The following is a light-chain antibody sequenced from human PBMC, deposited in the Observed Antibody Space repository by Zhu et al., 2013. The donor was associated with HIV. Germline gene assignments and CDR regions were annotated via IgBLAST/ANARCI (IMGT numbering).Light chain of an antibody. J-gene: IGKJ4*01. CDR2: WAS. Sequence: DIVLTQSPDSLAVSLGERATINCKSSQNVLYNSNNKNFLAWYQQRPGQPPKLLINWASTRESGVPDRFSGSGSGTDFTLTISSLQAEDVAVYYCQQYYSTPRTFGGGTRVEIK. CDR1: QNVLYNSNNKNF. CDR3: QQYYSTPRT. V-gene: IGKV4-1*01.